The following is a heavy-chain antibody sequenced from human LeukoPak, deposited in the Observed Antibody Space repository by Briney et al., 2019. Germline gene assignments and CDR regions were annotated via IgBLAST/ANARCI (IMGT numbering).Heavy chain of an antibody. CDR3: ARQAYYDFWSGSQLRWYFDL. CDR2: IYPGDSDT. Sequence: PGESLKISCKGSGYSFTSYWIGWVRQMPGKGLEWMGIIYPGDSDTRYSPSFQGQVTISADKSISTAYLQWSSLKASDTAMYYCARQAYYDFWSGSQLRWYFDLWGRGTLVTVSS. V-gene: IGHV5-51*01. CDR1: GYSFTSYW. D-gene: IGHD3-3*01. J-gene: IGHJ2*01.